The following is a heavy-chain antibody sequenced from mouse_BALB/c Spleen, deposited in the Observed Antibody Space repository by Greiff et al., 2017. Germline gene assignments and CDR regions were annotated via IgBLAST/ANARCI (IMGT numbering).Heavy chain of an antibody. Sequence: QVQLQQSGAELVRPGVSVKISCKGSGYTFTDYAMHWVKQSHAKSLEWIGVISTYYGDASYNQKFKGKATMTVDKSSSTAYMELARLTSEDSAIYYCAREGAYYRYGGSWFAYWGQGTLVTVSA. CDR3: AREGAYYRYGGSWFAY. V-gene: IGHV1S137*01. D-gene: IGHD2-14*01. J-gene: IGHJ3*01. CDR1: GYTFTDYA. CDR2: ISTYYGDA.